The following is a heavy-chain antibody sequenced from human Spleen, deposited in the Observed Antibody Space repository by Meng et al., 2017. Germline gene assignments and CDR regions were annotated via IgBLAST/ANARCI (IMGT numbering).Heavy chain of an antibody. D-gene: IGHD4-11*01. CDR2: INHSGST. CDR3: ARGPTTMAHDFDY. J-gene: IGHJ4*02. V-gene: IGHV4-34*01. Sequence: QGQLQQWGAGLLKPSETLSLSCGVSGGSFSDYSWSWIRQPPGKGLEWIGEINHSGSTNYNPSLKSRVTISVDMSKNQFSLKLSSLTAADSAVYYCARGPTTMAHDFDYWGQGTLVTVSS. CDR1: GGSFSDYS.